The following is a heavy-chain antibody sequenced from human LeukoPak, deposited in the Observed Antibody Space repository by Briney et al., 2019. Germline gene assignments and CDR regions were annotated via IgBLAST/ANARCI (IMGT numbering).Heavy chain of an antibody. CDR2: MNGEGTTI. CDR3: ATARNFRFEY. CDR1: GFTFSTTW. Sequence: GESLRLSCSASGFTFSTTWMHWVRQAPGKGLMWVSRMNGEGTTIDYADSVKGRFTVSRDYAKNTLFLQMNNLRTEDTALYFCATARNFRFEYWGQGSLVIVSA. D-gene: IGHD1-7*01. V-gene: IGHV3-74*01. J-gene: IGHJ1*01.